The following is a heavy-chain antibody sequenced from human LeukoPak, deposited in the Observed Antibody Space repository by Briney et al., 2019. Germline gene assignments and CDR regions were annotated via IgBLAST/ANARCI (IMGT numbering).Heavy chain of an antibody. V-gene: IGHV1-3*01. CDR1: GYTFANYG. D-gene: IGHD2-8*01. Sequence: ASVKVSCKASGYTFANYGVHWVRHAPGQGLEWMGWINGGSGYTKYSQKFRGRVTITGDTSASTAYMELSSLRSEDTAVYYCARYINGAFDYWGQGTPVTVSS. CDR2: INGGSGYT. CDR3: ARYINGAFDY. J-gene: IGHJ4*02.